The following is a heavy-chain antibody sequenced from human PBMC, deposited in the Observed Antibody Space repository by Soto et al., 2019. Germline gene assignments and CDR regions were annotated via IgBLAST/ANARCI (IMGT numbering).Heavy chain of an antibody. D-gene: IGHD1-7*01. CDR1: GGTFSSYA. V-gene: IGHV1-2*02. CDR3: ARVTGTTMDLDFDP. J-gene: IGHJ5*02. Sequence: ASVKVSCKASGGTFSSYAISWVRQAPGQGLEWMXWXNXXXGXTXXXQXXXXRVTMTRDTSISTAYMELSRLRSDDTAVYYCARVTGTTMDLDFDPWGQGTLVTVSS. CDR2: XNXXXGXT.